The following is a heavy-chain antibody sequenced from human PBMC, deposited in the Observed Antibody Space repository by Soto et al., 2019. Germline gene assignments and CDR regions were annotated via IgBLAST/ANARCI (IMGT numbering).Heavy chain of an antibody. CDR1: GFTFSSYA. CDR3: AKVGTEGARITIFGVVTKYYFDY. V-gene: IGHV3-23*01. D-gene: IGHD3-3*01. J-gene: IGHJ4*02. Sequence: GGSLRLSCAASGFTFSSYAMSWVRQAPGKGLEWVSAISGSGGSTYYADSVKGRFTISRDNSKNTLYLQMNSLRAKDTAVYYCAKVGTEGARITIFGVVTKYYFDYWGQGTLVTVSS. CDR2: ISGSGGST.